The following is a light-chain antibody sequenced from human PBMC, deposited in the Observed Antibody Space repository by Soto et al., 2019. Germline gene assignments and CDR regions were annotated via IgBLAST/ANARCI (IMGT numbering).Light chain of an antibody. J-gene: IGKJ1*01. CDR2: DAS. Sequence: DIQMTQSPSSLSASVGDRVTITCRASQGISSWLAWYQQKPGKAPKLLIYDASTRATGIPARFSGSGSGTEFTLTISSLQSEDFAVYYCQQYKKWPRTFGHGTKVEIK. V-gene: IGKV1D-16*01. CDR1: QGISSW. CDR3: QQYKKWPRT.